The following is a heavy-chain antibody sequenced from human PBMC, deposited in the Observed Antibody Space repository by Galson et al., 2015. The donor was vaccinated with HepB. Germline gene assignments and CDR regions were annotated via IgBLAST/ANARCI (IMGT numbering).Heavy chain of an antibody. CDR3: NAGYCSSTSCYTGLVTMEAFDI. CDR2: ISWNSGSI. V-gene: IGHV3-9*01. D-gene: IGHD2-2*02. CDR1: GFTFDDYA. Sequence: SLRLSCAASGFTFDDYAMHWVRQAPGKGLEWVSGISWNSGSIGYADSVKGRFTISRDNAKNSLYLQMNSLRAEDTALYYCNAGYCSSTSCYTGLVTMEAFDIWGQGTMVTVSS. J-gene: IGHJ3*02.